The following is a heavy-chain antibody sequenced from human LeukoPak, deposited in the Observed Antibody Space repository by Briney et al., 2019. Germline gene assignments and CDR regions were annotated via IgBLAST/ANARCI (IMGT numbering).Heavy chain of an antibody. CDR3: ARDSPEQTDPIYYYYMDV. V-gene: IGHV4-30-2*01. J-gene: IGHJ6*03. CDR2: IYHSGST. CDR1: GGSISSGGYS. Sequence: PSQTLSLTCAVSGGSISSGGYSWSWIRQPPGKGLEWIGYIYHSGSTYYNPSLKSRVTISVDRSKNQFSLKLSSVTAADTAVYYCARDSPEQTDPIYYYYMDVWGKGTTVTVSS. D-gene: IGHD1/OR15-1a*01.